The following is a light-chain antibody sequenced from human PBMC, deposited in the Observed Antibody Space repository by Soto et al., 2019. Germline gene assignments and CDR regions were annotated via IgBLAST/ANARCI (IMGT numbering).Light chain of an antibody. Sequence: EIVLTQSPATLSLSPGERATLSCRASQSVSKLLTWYQQKTVQPPSLLMYDVSTRAAGIPATSSGSGSGTGFKLTISSLEPEDFADYFCQQCTNGAACTFGQGTKLDIK. V-gene: IGKV3-11*01. CDR1: QSVSKL. CDR2: DVS. CDR3: QQCTNGAACT. J-gene: IGKJ2*02.